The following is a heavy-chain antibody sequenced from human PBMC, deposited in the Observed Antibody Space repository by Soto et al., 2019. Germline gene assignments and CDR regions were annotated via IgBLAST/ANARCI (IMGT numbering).Heavy chain of an antibody. Sequence: QVQLVQSGAGVKEPGASVKVSCKAAGYSFTRYAMHWVRQAPGQRLEWMGWINAGTGSTIYSQEFQGRVTITLDTSATTAYMELSSLRSDDTAMYYCARETYTRLDSWGQGILVTVSS. V-gene: IGHV1-3*01. CDR1: GYSFTRYA. D-gene: IGHD6-13*01. CDR2: INAGTGST. J-gene: IGHJ4*02. CDR3: ARETYTRLDS.